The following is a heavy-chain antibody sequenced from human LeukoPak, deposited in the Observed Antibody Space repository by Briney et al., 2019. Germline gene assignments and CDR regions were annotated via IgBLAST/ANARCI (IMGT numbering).Heavy chain of an antibody. J-gene: IGHJ6*02. CDR1: GYNFISYY. CDR2: INPSGGST. Sequence: ASVTVSCKASGYNFISYYMHWVRQAPGQGLEWMGIINPSGGSTSYAQKFQDRGTMTRDTSTSTVYMELSSLISEDTAVYYCAREDVVLVDAVRYYYGMDVWGQGTTVTVSS. CDR3: AREDVVLVDAVRYYYGMDV. D-gene: IGHD2-2*01. V-gene: IGHV1-46*01.